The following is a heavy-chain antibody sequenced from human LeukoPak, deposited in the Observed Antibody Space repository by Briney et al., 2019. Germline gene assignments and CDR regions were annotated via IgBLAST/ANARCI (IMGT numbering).Heavy chain of an antibody. CDR3: ASLEMATIG. CDR2: ISYDGSNK. CDR1: GFTFSSYG. Sequence: GGSLRLSCAASGFTFSSYGMHWVGQAPGKGLEWVAVISYDGSNKYYADSVKGRFTISRDNSKNTLYLQMNSLRAEDTAVYYCASLEMATIGWGQGTLVTVSS. J-gene: IGHJ4*02. V-gene: IGHV3-30*03. D-gene: IGHD5-24*01.